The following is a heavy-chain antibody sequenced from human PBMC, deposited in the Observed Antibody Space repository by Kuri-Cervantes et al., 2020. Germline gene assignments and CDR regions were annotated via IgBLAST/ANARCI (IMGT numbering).Heavy chain of an antibody. D-gene: IGHD3-3*01. V-gene: IGHV4-59*12. Sequence: SETLSLTCTVSGGSISSYYWSWIRQPPGKGLEWIGYIYYSGSTYYNPSLKSRVTISVDTSKNQFSLKVNSVTAADTAVYYCARGQGAILALLDIWGQGTTVTVSS. CDR1: GGSISSYY. CDR3: ARGQGAILALLDI. J-gene: IGHJ6*02. CDR2: IYYSGST.